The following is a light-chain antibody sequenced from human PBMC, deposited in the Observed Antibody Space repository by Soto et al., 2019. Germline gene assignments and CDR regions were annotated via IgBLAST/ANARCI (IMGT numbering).Light chain of an antibody. CDR1: QSINTY. V-gene: IGKV3D-11*02. J-gene: IGKJ5*01. CDR3: QRRRSWQVT. Sequence: ENVLTQSPATLSLPPGEGATLSCRASQSINTYLAWYQQKPGQAPRLLIYDASKRATGIPARFSGSGSGTNFTLTISSLEPEDFAVYYCQRRRSWQVTFGQGTRLEI. CDR2: DAS.